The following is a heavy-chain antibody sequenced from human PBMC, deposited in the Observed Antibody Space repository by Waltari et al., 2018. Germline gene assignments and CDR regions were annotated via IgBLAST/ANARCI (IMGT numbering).Heavy chain of an antibody. CDR1: GSTFSPKH. CDR2: IITNSGGT. CDR3: VRENWYYDY. V-gene: IGHV1-2*06. J-gene: IGHJ4*02. D-gene: IGHD1-1*01. Sequence: QLPLVQSGAEVKMPGASVKVSCKVSGSTFSPKHVPWVRQAPGQGLQWMGRIITNSGGTDYAQEFQGRVTMTRDTSISTVYMELSSVRSDDTAVYYCVRENWYYDYWGQGTQVTVSS.